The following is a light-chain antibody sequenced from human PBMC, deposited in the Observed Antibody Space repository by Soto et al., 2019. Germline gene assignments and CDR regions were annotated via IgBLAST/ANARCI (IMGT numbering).Light chain of an antibody. CDR1: QSVSRW. CDR2: LAS. V-gene: IGKV1-5*03. J-gene: IGKJ4*01. CDR3: QQYDNYST. Sequence: DIQMTQSPSTLSASVGERVTITCRASQSVSRWLAWYQQKPGKPPKLLINLASRLESGVPSWFSGSGSGTEFTLTISSLHPDDFATYYCQQYDNYSTFGGGTKVEIK.